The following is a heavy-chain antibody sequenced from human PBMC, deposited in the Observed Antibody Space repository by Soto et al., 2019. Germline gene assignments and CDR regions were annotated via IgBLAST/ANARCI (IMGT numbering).Heavy chain of an antibody. D-gene: IGHD4-17*01. J-gene: IGHJ4*02. CDR3: AKGASTTVFAFNDY. Sequence: ESGGGLVHPGRSLRLSCAASGFTFDDYAMHWVRQGPGKGLEWVSSISWNSGNLGYADSVKGRFTISRDNAKNSLYLQMNSLRGEDTALYYCAKGASTTVFAFNDYWGQGTLVTVSS. CDR2: ISWNSGNL. CDR1: GFTFDDYA. V-gene: IGHV3-9*01.